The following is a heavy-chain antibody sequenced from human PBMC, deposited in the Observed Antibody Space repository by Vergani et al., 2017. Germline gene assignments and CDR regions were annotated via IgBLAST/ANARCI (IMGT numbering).Heavy chain of an antibody. Sequence: QVQLVQSGAEVKKPGASVKVSCKASGYTFTGYYMHWVRQAPGQGLEWMGWINTNSGGTNYAQKFQGRVTMTRGTSISTAYMELSRLRSEDTAVYYCTRDDYVWGSYRFDYWGQGTLVTVSS. D-gene: IGHD3-16*02. J-gene: IGHJ4*02. V-gene: IGHV1-2*02. CDR1: GYTFTGYY. CDR3: TRDDYVWGSYRFDY. CDR2: INTNSGGT.